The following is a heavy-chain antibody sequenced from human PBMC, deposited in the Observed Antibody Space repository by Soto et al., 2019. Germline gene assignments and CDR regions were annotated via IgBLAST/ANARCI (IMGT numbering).Heavy chain of an antibody. V-gene: IGHV4-30-4*01. CDR3: ARSGIPYGEYYFDY. CDR2: IYYSGST. J-gene: IGHJ4*02. Sequence: TSETLSLTCTVSGGSISSGDYYWSWIRQPPGKGLEWIGYIYYSGSTYYNPSLKSRVTISVDTSKNQFSLKLSSVTAADTAVYYCARSGIPYGEYYFDYWGQGTLVTVSS. D-gene: IGHD3-10*01. CDR1: GGSISSGDYY.